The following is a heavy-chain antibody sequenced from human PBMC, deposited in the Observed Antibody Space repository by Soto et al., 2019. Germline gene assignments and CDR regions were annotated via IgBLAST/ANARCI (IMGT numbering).Heavy chain of an antibody. Sequence: ASVKVSCKASGGTFSSYAISWVRQAPGQGLEWMGGISPNNGKANYAQKFQGRVTITTDTSTSTAYMELRSLRSDDTAVYYCARGSYGDYDYWGQGTLVTVSS. CDR3: ARGSYGDYDY. CDR1: GGTFSSYA. J-gene: IGHJ4*02. V-gene: IGHV1-69*10. CDR2: ISPNNGKA. D-gene: IGHD4-17*01.